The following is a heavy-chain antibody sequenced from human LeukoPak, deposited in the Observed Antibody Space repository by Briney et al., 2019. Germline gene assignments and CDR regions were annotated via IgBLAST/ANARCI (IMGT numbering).Heavy chain of an antibody. CDR3: AKDWQLWTNYYGMDV. J-gene: IGHJ6*02. V-gene: IGHV3-30-3*01. D-gene: IGHD5-18*01. CDR2: ISYDGSSK. CDR1: GFIFNNHA. Sequence: PGRSLRLSCAASGFIFNNHAMHWVRQAPGRGLEWMAIISYDGSSKDYADSVKGRFTISRDNSKNTLYLQMNSLRAEDTAVYYCAKDWQLWTNYYGMDVWGQGTTVTVSS.